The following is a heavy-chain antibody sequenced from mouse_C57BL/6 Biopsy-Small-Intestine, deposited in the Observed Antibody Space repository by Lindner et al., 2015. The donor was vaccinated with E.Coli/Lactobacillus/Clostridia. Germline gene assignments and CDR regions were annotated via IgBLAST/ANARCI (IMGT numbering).Heavy chain of an antibody. J-gene: IGHJ1*03. CDR1: GGTFSNYA. Sequence: VKVSCKASGGTFSNYAISWVRQAPGQGLEWMGRIIPILGTANYAQKFQGRVTITADESTSTAYMELSSLRSEDTAVYYCALSNYDYVWGSSGKRIYYYYYMDVWGKGTTVTVSS. CDR3: ALSNYDYVWGSSGKRIYYYYYMDV. CDR2: IIPILGTA. V-gene: IGHV1-81*01. D-gene: IGHD2-4*01.